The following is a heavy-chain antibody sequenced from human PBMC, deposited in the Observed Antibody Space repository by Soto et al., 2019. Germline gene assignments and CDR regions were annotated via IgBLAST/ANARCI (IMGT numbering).Heavy chain of an antibody. V-gene: IGHV4-59*08. D-gene: IGHD2-2*01. J-gene: IGHJ6*02. Sequence: PSETLSLTCAVSRGSISTYYWSWIRQSPGKGLERIGYMYYTRASDYNPSNKNRVSISLDTSTNQVSLKLSSVTAADTAVYYCARSYCKSSTCYRWAEHYYFGMDVWGQGTTVT. CDR3: ARSYCKSSTCYRWAEHYYFGMDV. CDR2: MYYTRAS. CDR1: RGSISTYY.